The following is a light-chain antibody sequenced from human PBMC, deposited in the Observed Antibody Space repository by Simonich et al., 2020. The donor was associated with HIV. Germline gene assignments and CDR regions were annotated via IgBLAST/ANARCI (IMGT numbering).Light chain of an antibody. CDR3: SSYTTSGTYV. J-gene: IGLJ1*01. V-gene: IGLV2-14*03. Sequence: QSALTQPPSASGSPGQSVTISCTGTSSDVGGYNYVSWYQQHPGKAPKLMIYDVTKRPSGVSNRFSGFKSGNTASLTISGLQVEDEADYYCSSYTTSGTYVFGAGTTVTVL. CDR2: DVT. CDR1: SSDVGGYNY.